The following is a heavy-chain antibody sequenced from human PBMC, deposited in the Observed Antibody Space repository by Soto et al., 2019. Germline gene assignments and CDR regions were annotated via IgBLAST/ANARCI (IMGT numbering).Heavy chain of an antibody. Sequence: TSETLSLTCTVSGGSISSYYWSWIRQPPGKGLEWIGYIYYSGSTNYNPSLKSRVTISVDTSKNQFSLKLSSVTAADTAVYYCARETPGDYGNYYYYYYMDVWGKGTTVTVSS. CDR2: IYYSGST. CDR1: GGSISSYY. J-gene: IGHJ6*03. V-gene: IGHV4-59*01. D-gene: IGHD4-17*01. CDR3: ARETPGDYGNYYYYYYMDV.